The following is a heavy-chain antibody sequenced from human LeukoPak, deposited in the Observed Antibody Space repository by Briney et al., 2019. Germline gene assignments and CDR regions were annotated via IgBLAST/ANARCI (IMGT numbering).Heavy chain of an antibody. D-gene: IGHD3-16*01. CDR1: GFTFSDYY. Sequence: HPGGSLRLSCAASGFTFSDYYMSWVRQAPGKGLEWVAVISYDGSNKYYADSVKGRFTISRDNSKNTLYLQMNSLRAEDTAVYYCAKREGGVKGYFDYWGQGTLVTVSS. CDR3: AKREGGVKGYFDY. CDR2: ISYDGSNK. J-gene: IGHJ4*02. V-gene: IGHV3-30-3*01.